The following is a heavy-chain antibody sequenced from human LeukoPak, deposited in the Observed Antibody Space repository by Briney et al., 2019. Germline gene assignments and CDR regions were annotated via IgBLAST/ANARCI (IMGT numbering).Heavy chain of an antibody. V-gene: IGHV1-69*13. CDR3: AKYYYDSSGYEIPDY. Sequence: SVKVSCKASGGTFSSYAISWVRQAPAQGLEWMGGIIPIFGTANYAQKFQGGVTITADESTSTAYMELSSLRSEDTAVYYCAKYYYDSSGYEIPDYWGQGTLVTVSS. D-gene: IGHD3-22*01. J-gene: IGHJ4*02. CDR2: IIPIFGTA. CDR1: GGTFSSYA.